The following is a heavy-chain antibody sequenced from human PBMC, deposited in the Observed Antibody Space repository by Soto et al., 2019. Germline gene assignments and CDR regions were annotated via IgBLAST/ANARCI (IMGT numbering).Heavy chain of an antibody. CDR2: IWYDGSTK. CDR3: VSWGNWKGPDH. Sequence: QVQLVESGGGVVQPGTSLRLSCAASGFTFNSHGMHWVRQAPGKGPEWVAVIWYDGSTKYYADSVRGRFTVSRDNAKNTLYLQMDSLRVEDTAVYRCVSWGNWKGPDHWGQGTRVTVSS. CDR1: GFTFNSHG. D-gene: IGHD3-16*01. V-gene: IGHV3-33*01. J-gene: IGHJ4*02.